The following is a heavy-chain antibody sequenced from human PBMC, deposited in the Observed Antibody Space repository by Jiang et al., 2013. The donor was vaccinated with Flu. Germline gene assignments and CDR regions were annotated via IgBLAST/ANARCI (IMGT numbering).Heavy chain of an antibody. J-gene: IGHJ4*02. V-gene: IGHV3-23*04. CDR1: GFTFSSYA. Sequence: QLVESGGGLVQPGGSLRLSCAASGFTFSSYAMSWVRQAPGKGLEWVSAISGSGGSTYYADSVKGRFTISRDNSKNTLYLQMNSLRAEDTAVYYCAKLDYYGSGSSYYFDYWGQGTLVTVSS. D-gene: IGHD3-10*01. CDR2: ISGSGGST. CDR3: AKLDYYGSGSSYYFDY.